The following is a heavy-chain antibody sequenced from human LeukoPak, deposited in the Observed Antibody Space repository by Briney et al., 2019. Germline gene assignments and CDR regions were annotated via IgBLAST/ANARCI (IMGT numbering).Heavy chain of an antibody. D-gene: IGHD2-21*02. CDR2: MNPKSGDT. Sequence: ASVKVSCKASGYSFTNYDINWVRQATGQGLEWMGWMNPKSGDTGYSQKFQGRVFITRDTSINTAYMELSSLGSDDTAVYYCARDRDDDFKTFDYWGQGTLVTVSS. J-gene: IGHJ4*02. CDR3: ARDRDDDFKTFDY. V-gene: IGHV1-8*03. CDR1: GYSFTNYD.